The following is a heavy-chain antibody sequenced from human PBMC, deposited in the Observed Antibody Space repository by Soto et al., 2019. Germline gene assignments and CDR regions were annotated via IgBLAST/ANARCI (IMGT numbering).Heavy chain of an antibody. J-gene: IGHJ3*02. CDR3: AKGFIVVVTVIRPDDAFDM. D-gene: IGHD2-21*02. CDR1: GFTFGNYA. CDR2: ISGGGGNT. Sequence: GGSLRLSCAASGFTFGNYAINWVRQAPGKGREWVAGISGGGGNTYYADSVKGRSTLSRDHSKSTVYLQMHSLRAEDTAVYYCAKGFIVVVTVIRPDDAFDMWGQGTMVTVSS. V-gene: IGHV3-23*01.